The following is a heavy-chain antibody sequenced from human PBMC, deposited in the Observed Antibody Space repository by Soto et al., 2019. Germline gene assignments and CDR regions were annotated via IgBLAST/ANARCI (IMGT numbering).Heavy chain of an antibody. CDR2: ISYDGSNK. D-gene: IGHD4-17*01. CDR3: AKGHGDYGPYYYCGMDV. CDR1: GFTFSSYG. V-gene: IGHV3-30*18. J-gene: IGHJ6*02. Sequence: PGGSLRLSCAASGFTFSSYGMHWVRQAPGKGLEWVAVISYDGSNKYYADSVKGRFTISRDNSKNTLYLQMNSLRAEDTAVYYCAKGHGDYGPYYYCGMDVWGQGTTVTVSS.